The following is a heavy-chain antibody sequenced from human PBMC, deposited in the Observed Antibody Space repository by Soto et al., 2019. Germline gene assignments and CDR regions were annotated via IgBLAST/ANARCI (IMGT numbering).Heavy chain of an antibody. Sequence: SVKVSCKASGGTFSSYAISWVRQAPGQGLEWMGGIIPIFGSANYAQKFQGRVTITADESTSTAYMDLSSLRSEDTAVYYCARDLKRYYDSSGYGYYYGMDVWGQGTTVTVSS. J-gene: IGHJ6*02. V-gene: IGHV1-69*13. CDR2: IIPIFGSA. CDR3: ARDLKRYYDSSGYGYYYGMDV. D-gene: IGHD3-22*01. CDR1: GGTFSSYA.